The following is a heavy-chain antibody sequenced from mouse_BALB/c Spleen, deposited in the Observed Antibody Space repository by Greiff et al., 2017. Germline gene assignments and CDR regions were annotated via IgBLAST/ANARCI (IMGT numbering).Heavy chain of an antibody. CDR3: TGFYYGNYYYYAMDY. Sequence: EVQLQQSGTVLARPGASVKMSCKASGYTFTSYWMHWVKQRPGQGLEWIGAIYPGNSDTSYNQKFKGKAKLTAVTSTSTAYMELSSLTNEDSAVYYCTGFYYGNYYYYAMDYWGQGTSVTVSS. V-gene: IGHV1-5*01. D-gene: IGHD2-1*01. J-gene: IGHJ4*01. CDR2: IYPGNSDT. CDR1: GYTFTSYW.